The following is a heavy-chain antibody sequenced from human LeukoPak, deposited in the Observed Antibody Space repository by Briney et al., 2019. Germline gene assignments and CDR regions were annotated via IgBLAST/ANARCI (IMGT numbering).Heavy chain of an antibody. CDR3: AKSDGYGLIDY. CDR2: IYYSGST. D-gene: IGHD2-21*02. J-gene: IGHJ4*01. CDR1: GGSISSNSYY. V-gene: IGHV4-39*01. Sequence: SETLSLTCAVSGGSISSNSYYWGWIRQPPGKGLEWIGSIYYSGSTYYNPSLKSRVTISVDTSKNQFSLKLSSVTAADTAVYYCAKSDGYGLIDYWGQGTLVTVSS.